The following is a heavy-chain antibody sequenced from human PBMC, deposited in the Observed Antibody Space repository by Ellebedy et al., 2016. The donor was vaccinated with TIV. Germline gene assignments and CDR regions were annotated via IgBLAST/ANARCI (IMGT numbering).Heavy chain of an antibody. J-gene: IGHJ6*02. CDR1: GDNVSNNSAA. Sequence: SCAISGDNVSNNSAAWNWIRQSPSRGLEWLGRTYYRSKWYNDYAVSVKSRISINPDTSKNQFSLQLNSVTPEDTAVYYCARDYYYGMDVWGQGTTVTVSS. CDR3: ARDYYYGMDV. CDR2: TYYRSKWYN. V-gene: IGHV6-1*01.